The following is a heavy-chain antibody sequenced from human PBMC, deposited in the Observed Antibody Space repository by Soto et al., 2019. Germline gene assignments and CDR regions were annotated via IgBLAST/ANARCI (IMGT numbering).Heavy chain of an antibody. CDR2: INPKSGDT. V-gene: IGHV1-2*04. CDR1: GYTFTGFS. D-gene: IGHD3-10*01. J-gene: IGHJ6*04. Sequence: QVQQVQSGAEVKKPGASVKVSCKASGYTFTGFSLHWVRQAPGHGLVWMGWINPKSGDTNYAQNLQGWVTMTRDTSISTAYMALSRLTSVDTAVYYGARSAEFATDGSENYPFYCGVAFGGEGTAVTVSS. CDR3: ARSAEFATDGSENYPFYCGVAF.